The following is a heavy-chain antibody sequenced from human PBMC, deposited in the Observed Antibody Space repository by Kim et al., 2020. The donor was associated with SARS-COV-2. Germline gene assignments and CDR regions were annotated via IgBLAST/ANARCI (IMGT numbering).Heavy chain of an antibody. J-gene: IGHJ4*02. Sequence: SVKGRFTISRDNSKSTLYLQMNSLRVEDTAVYYCAKGVTSSGSSKGTYDYWGQGTLVTVSS. V-gene: IGHV3-23*01. D-gene: IGHD1-26*01. CDR3: AKGVTSSGSSKGTYDY.